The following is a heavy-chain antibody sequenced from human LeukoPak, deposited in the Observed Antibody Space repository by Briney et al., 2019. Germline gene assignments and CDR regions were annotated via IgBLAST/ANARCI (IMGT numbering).Heavy chain of an antibody. J-gene: IGHJ6*03. Sequence: QTLSLTCAISGDSVSSNSAAWNWIRQSPSRGLEWLGRTYYRSKWYNDYAVSVKSRITINPDTSKNQFSLQLNSVTPEDTAVYYCARSMGEPGPTYYYYYMDVWGKGTTVTVSS. CDR1: GDSVSSNSAA. D-gene: IGHD1-14*01. CDR3: ARSMGEPGPTYYYYYMDV. V-gene: IGHV6-1*01. CDR2: TYYRSKWYN.